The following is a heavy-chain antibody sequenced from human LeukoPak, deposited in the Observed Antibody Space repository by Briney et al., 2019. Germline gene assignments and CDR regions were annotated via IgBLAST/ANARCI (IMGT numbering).Heavy chain of an antibody. J-gene: IGHJ5*02. CDR3: AGGEGDFWSGFVWFDP. CDR2: INPNSGGT. CDR1: GYTFTGYY. D-gene: IGHD3-3*01. V-gene: IGHV1-2*02. Sequence: ASVKVSCKASGYTFTGYYMHWVRQAPGQGLEWMGWINPNSGGTNYAQKFQGRVTMTTDTSTSTAYMELRSLRSDDTAVYYCAGGEGDFWSGFVWFDPWAREPWSPSPQ.